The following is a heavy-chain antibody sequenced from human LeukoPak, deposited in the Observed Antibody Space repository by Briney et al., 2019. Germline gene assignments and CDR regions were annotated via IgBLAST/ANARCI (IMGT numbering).Heavy chain of an antibody. CDR3: ARYDYMDV. V-gene: IGHV3-23*01. CDR2: ISGSGGST. CDR1: GLTFISYA. Sequence: GGSLRLSCAASGLTFISYAMSWVRQAPGKGLEWVSGISGSGGSTHYADSVKGRFTISRDNSKNTLYLQMNSLRAEDTAVYYCARYDYMDVWGKGTTVTVSS. J-gene: IGHJ6*03.